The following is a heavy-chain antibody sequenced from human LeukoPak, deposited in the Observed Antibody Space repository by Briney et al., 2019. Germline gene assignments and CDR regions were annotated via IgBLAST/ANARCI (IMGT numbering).Heavy chain of an antibody. V-gene: IGHV1-2*02. CDR3: ARDVGEYCSSTNCYASHY. CDR1: EYTFTGYY. CDR2: INPHSGGT. Sequence: AASVKVSCKASEYTFTGYYIHWVRQAPGQGLEWMGWINPHSGGTNYAQKFQGGVTMTRDTSITTAYMELSSLRSDDTAVYYCARDVGEYCSSTNCYASHYWGQGTLVTVSS. D-gene: IGHD2-2*01. J-gene: IGHJ4*02.